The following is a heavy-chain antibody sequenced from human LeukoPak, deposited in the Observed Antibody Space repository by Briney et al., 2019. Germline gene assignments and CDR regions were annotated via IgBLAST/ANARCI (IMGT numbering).Heavy chain of an antibody. D-gene: IGHD3-10*01. J-gene: IGHJ4*02. CDR1: GGSISSYY. V-gene: IGHV4-4*07. CDR2: IYTSGST. CDR3: ARRYYGSGSYYNYFDY. Sequence: PSETLSLTCTVSGGSISSYYWSWIRQPAGKGLEWIGRIYTSGSTNYNPSLKSRVTMSVDTSKNQFSLKLSSVTAADTAVYYCARRYYGSGSYYNYFDYWGQGTLVTVSS.